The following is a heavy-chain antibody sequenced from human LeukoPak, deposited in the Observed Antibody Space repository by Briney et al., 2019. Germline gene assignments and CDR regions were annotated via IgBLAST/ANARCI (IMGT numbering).Heavy chain of an antibody. V-gene: IGHV3-7*01. J-gene: IGHJ4*02. CDR2: IKQDGSEK. CDR1: GFTFSNYA. Sequence: GVSLRLSCAASGFTFSNYAMNWVRQDPGKGLEWVANIKQDGSEKYYVDSVKGRFTISRDNTKNSLYLQMNSLRAEDTAVYYCARDAYIAAAGTFYFDYWGQGTLVTVSS. D-gene: IGHD6-13*01. CDR3: ARDAYIAAAGTFYFDY.